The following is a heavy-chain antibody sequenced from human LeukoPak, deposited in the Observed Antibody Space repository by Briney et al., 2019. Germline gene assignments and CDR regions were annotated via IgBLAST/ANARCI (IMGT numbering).Heavy chain of an antibody. D-gene: IGHD2-2*01. CDR2: MNPNSGNT. CDR1: GYTFTSYD. Sequence: ASVKVSCKASGYTFTSYDINWVRQATGQGLEWMGWMNPNSGNTGYAQKFQGRVTMTRNTSISTAYMELSSLRSEDTAVYYCARGLRGSSTSRQRIRKQYYYYYYMDVWGKGTTVTVSS. V-gene: IGHV1-8*01. CDR3: ARGLRGSSTSRQRIRKQYYYYYYMDV. J-gene: IGHJ6*03.